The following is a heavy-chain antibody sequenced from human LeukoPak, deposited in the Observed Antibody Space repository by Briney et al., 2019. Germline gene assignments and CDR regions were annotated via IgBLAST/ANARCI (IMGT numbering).Heavy chain of an antibody. V-gene: IGHV3-74*01. CDR2: INSDGSSP. Sequence: AGGSLRLSCVVSGFHFSSHWMHWVRHAPGKGLVWVSRINSDGSSPSYADSVKGRITISRDNAKNTLYLQMNSLRAEDTAVYYCARGYDVSYWGQGTLVTVSS. CDR3: ARGYDVSY. CDR1: GFHFSSHW. D-gene: IGHD3-3*01. J-gene: IGHJ4*02.